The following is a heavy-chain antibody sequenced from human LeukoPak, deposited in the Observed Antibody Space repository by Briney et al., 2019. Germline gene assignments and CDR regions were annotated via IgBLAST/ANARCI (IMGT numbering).Heavy chain of an antibody. D-gene: IGHD3-22*01. J-gene: IGHJ4*02. V-gene: IGHV3-33*01. CDR3: ARDGSSSGYYPPHFDY. CDR1: GFTFSSYG. CDR2: IWYDGSNK. Sequence: GGSLRLSCAASGFTFSSYGMHWVRQAPGKGLEWVAVIWYDGSNKYYADSVKGRFTISRDNSKNTLYLQMNSLRAEDTAVYYCARDGSSSGYYPPHFDYWGQGTLVTVSS.